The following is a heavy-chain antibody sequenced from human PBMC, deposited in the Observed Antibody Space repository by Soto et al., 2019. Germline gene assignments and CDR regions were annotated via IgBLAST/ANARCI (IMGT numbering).Heavy chain of an antibody. CDR2: INSDGSST. J-gene: IGHJ2*01. D-gene: IGHD1-26*01. V-gene: IGHV3-74*01. CDR3: VRGGSLNSYFDL. CDR1: GFTFSSYW. Sequence: EVQLVESGGGLVQPGGSLRLSCAASGFTFSSYWMHWVRQAPGKGLVWVSRINSDGSSTSYADSVQGRFTISRDNAKNTLYLQMNSLRAEDTAVYYCVRGGSLNSYFDLWGRGTLVTGSS.